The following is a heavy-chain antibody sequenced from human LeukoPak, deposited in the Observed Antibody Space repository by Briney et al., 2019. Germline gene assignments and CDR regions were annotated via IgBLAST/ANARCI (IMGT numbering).Heavy chain of an antibody. CDR1: GGSISSSSYY. J-gene: IGHJ4*02. V-gene: IGHV4-39*07. CDR3: ARLSTVTTSFDY. CDR2: IYYSGST. D-gene: IGHD4-17*01. Sequence: SETLSLTCTVSGGSISSSSYYWGWIRQPPGKGLEWIGSIYYSGSTYYNPSLKSRVTISVDTSKNQFSLKLSSVTAADTAVYYCARLSTVTTSFDYWGQGTLVTVSS.